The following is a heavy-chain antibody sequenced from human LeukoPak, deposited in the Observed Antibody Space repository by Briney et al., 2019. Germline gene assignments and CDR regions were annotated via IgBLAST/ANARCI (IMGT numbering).Heavy chain of an antibody. CDR3: ARGFVVTASGLYYFDY. J-gene: IGHJ4*02. CDR2: ICYSGST. CDR1: GGSISSYY. Sequence: SETLSLTCTVSGGSISSYYWSWIRQPPGKGLEWIGYICYSGSTNYNPSLKSRVTISVDTSKNQFSLKLSSVTAADTAVYYCARGFVVTASGLYYFDYWGQGTLVTISS. V-gene: IGHV4-59*01. D-gene: IGHD2-21*02.